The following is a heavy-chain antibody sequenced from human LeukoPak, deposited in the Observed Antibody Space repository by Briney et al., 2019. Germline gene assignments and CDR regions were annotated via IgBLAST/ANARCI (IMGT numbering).Heavy chain of an antibody. CDR1: GGTFSSYA. CDR2: IIPIFGTA. Sequence: SVKVSCKASGGTFSSYAISWVRQAPGQGLEWMGGIIPIFGTANYAQKFQGRVTITTDESTSTAYMELSSLRSEDTAVYYCARDSRSCRSSDCRGDAFDIWGQGTMVTVSS. D-gene: IGHD6-25*01. J-gene: IGHJ3*02. CDR3: ARDSRSCRSSDCRGDAFDI. V-gene: IGHV1-69*05.